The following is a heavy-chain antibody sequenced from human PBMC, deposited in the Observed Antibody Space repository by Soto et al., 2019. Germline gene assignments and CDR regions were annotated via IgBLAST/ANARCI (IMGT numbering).Heavy chain of an antibody. CDR1: GFTYSNYA. Sequence: GWSLRLSCAASGFTYSNYAMNWVRQAPGKGLEWVAYISASSSSIYYADSVKVRFTISRDNAKNSLSLQMNSLRDEDTAVYYCTRDFTWSEVYWGQGVQVTVSS. D-gene: IGHD3-3*01. J-gene: IGHJ4*02. V-gene: IGHV3-48*02. CDR2: ISASSSSI. CDR3: TRDFTWSEVY.